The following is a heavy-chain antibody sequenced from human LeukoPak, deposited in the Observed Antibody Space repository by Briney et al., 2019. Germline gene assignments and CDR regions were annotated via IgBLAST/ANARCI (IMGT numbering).Heavy chain of an antibody. CDR2: ISPTGSRI. D-gene: IGHD3-22*01. CDR3: ARDYAGDTSGLALDY. Sequence: WGSLRLSCAAFGFTFTDYYMSWIRQAPGKGLECISYISPTGSRIYYTDSVKGRFTISRDNAKKSLILQMNSLRADDTAVYYCARDYAGDTSGLALDYWGQGTLVTVSS. V-gene: IGHV3-11*01. CDR1: GFTFTDYY. J-gene: IGHJ4*02.